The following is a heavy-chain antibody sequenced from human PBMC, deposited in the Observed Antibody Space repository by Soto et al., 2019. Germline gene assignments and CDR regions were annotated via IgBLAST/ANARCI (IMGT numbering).Heavy chain of an antibody. Sequence: QVQLQQWGAGLLKPSETLSLTCAVYGGSFSGYYWSCIHQPPGKGLEWIGEINHSGSTNYNPSLKSRVTISVDTSKNQFSLKLSSVTAADTAVYYCASHYYDSSGYNDYWGQGTLVTVSS. D-gene: IGHD3-22*01. CDR1: GGSFSGYY. V-gene: IGHV4-34*01. CDR3: ASHYYDSSGYNDY. CDR2: INHSGST. J-gene: IGHJ4*02.